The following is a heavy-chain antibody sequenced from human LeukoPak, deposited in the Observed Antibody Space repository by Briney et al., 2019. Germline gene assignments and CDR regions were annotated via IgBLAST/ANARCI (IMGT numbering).Heavy chain of an antibody. V-gene: IGHV3-30*14. CDR2: ISYDGSNK. Sequence: PGGSLRLSCAASGFTFSSYAMHWVRQAPGKGLEWVAVISYDGSNKYYADSVKGRFTISRDNSKNTLYLQMNSLRAEDTAVYYCARDNIYGSGSYYYYYGMDVWGQGTTVTVSS. J-gene: IGHJ6*02. CDR3: ARDNIYGSGSYYYYYGMDV. CDR1: GFTFSSYA. D-gene: IGHD3-10*01.